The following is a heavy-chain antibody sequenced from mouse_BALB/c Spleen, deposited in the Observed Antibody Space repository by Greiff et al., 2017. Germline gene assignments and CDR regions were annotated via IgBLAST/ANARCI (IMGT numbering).Heavy chain of an antibody. CDR2: IDPANGNT. CDR1: GFNIKDTY. V-gene: IGHV14-3*02. CDR3: ARRSHYYGSSYVPCAY. D-gene: IGHD1-1*01. J-gene: IGHJ3*01. Sequence: DVQLVESGAELVKPGASVKLSCTASGFNIKDTYMHWVKQRPEQGLEWIGRIDPANGNTKYDPKFQGKATITADTSSNTAYLQLSSLTSEDTAVYYCARRSHYYGSSYVPCAYWGQGTLVTVSA.